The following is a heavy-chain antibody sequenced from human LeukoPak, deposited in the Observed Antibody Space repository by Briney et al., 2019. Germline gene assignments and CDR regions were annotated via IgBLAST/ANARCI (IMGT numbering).Heavy chain of an antibody. CDR2: IHLSGRT. V-gene: IGHV4-4*02. D-gene: IGHD2-8*01. Sequence: SGTLSLTCGVSGGSITTTNWWSWVRQPPGQGLEWIGEIHLSGRTNYNPSLNSRVTLALDTSKDHLSLSLTSVTAADTAVYYCSRENGAFSPFGYWGQGTLVTVPS. J-gene: IGHJ4*02. CDR3: SRENGAFSPFGY. CDR1: GGSITTTNW.